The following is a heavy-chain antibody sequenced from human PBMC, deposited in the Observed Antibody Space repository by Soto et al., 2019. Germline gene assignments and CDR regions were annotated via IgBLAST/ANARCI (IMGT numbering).Heavy chain of an antibody. D-gene: IGHD1-26*01. CDR3: ARGLISGSHYSGGWYYFDS. CDR2: INHSGSA. Sequence: SETLSLTCTVSGGSINSGGYYWNWIRQHPGKGLQWIGQINHSGSANYNPSLKSRVTISVHTSSSQFSLELSSVTAADTAVYYCARGLISGSHYSGGWYYFDSWGQGTQVTVSS. CDR1: GGSINSGGYY. V-gene: IGHV4-31*03. J-gene: IGHJ4*02.